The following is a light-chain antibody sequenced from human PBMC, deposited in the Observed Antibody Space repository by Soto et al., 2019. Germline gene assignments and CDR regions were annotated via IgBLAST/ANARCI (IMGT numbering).Light chain of an antibody. CDR2: DAS. J-gene: IGKJ1*01. Sequence: DIQMTQSPSSLSASVGDRVTITCRASQSISSYLNWYQQKPGKAPKLLIFDASSLQSGVPSRFSGSGSGTDVTLTISSLQPEDFAIYYCQQSYSDPRTFGQGTKVEIK. CDR3: QQSYSDPRT. CDR1: QSISSY. V-gene: IGKV1-39*01.